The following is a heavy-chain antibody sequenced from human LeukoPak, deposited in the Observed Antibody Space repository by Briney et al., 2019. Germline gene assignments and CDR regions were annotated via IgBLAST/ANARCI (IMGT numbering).Heavy chain of an antibody. J-gene: IGHJ5*02. V-gene: IGHV3-48*04. CDR2: ISSSSSTI. D-gene: IGHD5-18*01. Sequence: GGSLRLSCAASGFTFSSYSMNWVRQAPGKGLEWVSYISSSSSTIYYADSVKGRFTISRDNAKNSLYLQMNSLRAEDTAVYYCAKGAQLWFFWFDPWGQGTLVTVSS. CDR1: GFTFSSYS. CDR3: AKGAQLWFFWFDP.